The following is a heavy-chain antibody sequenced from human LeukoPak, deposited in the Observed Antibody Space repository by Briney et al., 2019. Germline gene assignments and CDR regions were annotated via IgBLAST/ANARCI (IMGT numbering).Heavy chain of an antibody. Sequence: GRSLRLSCAASGFTFSSSALHWVRQAPGKGLEWVALISNDGTNINYADSVKGRFTIPRDNSKNTLYLQMNSLGPEDTAVYYCARDLDRSYFDYWGQGTLVTVSS. CDR3: ARDLDRSYFDY. CDR2: ISNDGTNI. V-gene: IGHV3-30-3*01. J-gene: IGHJ4*02. D-gene: IGHD3-22*01. CDR1: GFTFSSSA.